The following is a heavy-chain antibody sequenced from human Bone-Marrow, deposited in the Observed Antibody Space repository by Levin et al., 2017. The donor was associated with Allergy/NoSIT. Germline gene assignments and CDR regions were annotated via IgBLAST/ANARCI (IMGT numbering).Heavy chain of an antibody. D-gene: IGHD6-13*01. Sequence: KISCKASGGTFSSYAISWVRQAPGQGLEWMGGIIPIFGTANYAQKFQGRVTITADESTSTAYMELSSLRSEDTAVYYCARDNPEIAAAGHYYYYGMDVWGQGTTVTVSS. CDR2: IIPIFGTA. V-gene: IGHV1-69*01. J-gene: IGHJ6*02. CDR1: GGTFSSYA. CDR3: ARDNPEIAAAGHYYYYGMDV.